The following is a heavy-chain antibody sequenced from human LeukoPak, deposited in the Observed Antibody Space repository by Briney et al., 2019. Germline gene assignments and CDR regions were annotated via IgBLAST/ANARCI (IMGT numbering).Heavy chain of an antibody. D-gene: IGHD3-16*01. V-gene: IGHV1-69*04. CDR3: ARGPRVGMITFGGVTNIDY. J-gene: IGHJ4*02. CDR2: IIPILGIV. Sequence: ASVKVSCKASGGTFSSYAISWVRQAPGQGLEWMGRIIPILGIVNYAQKFRGRVTITADKSTSTAYMELSSLRSEDTAVYYCARGPRVGMITFGGVTNIDYWGQGTLVTVSS. CDR1: GGTFSSYA.